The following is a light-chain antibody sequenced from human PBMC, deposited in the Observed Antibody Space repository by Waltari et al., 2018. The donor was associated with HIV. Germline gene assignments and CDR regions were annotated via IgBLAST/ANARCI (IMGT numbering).Light chain of an antibody. V-gene: IGLV2-23*02. CDR2: EVS. CDR1: SSNIGTYNL. CDR3: CSSADCSTLV. Sequence: QSALTQPASVSGSPGQSITISCTGTSSNIGTYNLVSWHQQHPGKAPKTLTYEVSHPPSGVTNRASGSTTGNTASLTISGLQAEYAADYYCCSSADCSTLVFGEGTKVTVL. J-gene: IGLJ3*02.